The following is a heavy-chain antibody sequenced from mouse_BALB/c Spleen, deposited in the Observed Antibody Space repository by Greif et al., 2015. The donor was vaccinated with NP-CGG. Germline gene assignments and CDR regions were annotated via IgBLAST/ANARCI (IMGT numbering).Heavy chain of an antibody. Sequence: EVKLVESGRGLVQPGGSRKLSCAASGFTFSSFGMHWVRQAPEKGLEWVAYISSGSSTIYYADTVKGRFTISRDNPKNTLFLQMTSLRSEDTAMYYCARSSLRYDYAMDYWGQGTSVTVSS. V-gene: IGHV5-17*02. CDR1: GFTFSSFG. J-gene: IGHJ4*01. D-gene: IGHD2-14*01. CDR2: ISSGSSTI. CDR3: ARSSLRYDYAMDY.